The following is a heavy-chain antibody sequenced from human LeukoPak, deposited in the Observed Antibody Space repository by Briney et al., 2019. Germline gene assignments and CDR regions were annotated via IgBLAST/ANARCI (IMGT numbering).Heavy chain of an antibody. D-gene: IGHD2-21*02. Sequence: PSETLSLTCTVSGGSISSCSYYWSWIRQPAGKGLEWIGRIYPSGSTNYNPSLKSRVTISVDTSKNQFSLKLSSVTAADTAVYYCARGGYCGGDCYFYYWGQGTLVTVSS. J-gene: IGHJ4*02. CDR1: GGSISSCSYY. CDR3: ARGGYCGGDCYFYY. V-gene: IGHV4-61*02. CDR2: IYPSGST.